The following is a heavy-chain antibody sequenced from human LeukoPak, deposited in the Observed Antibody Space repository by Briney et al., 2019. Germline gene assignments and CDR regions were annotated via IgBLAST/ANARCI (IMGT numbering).Heavy chain of an antibody. V-gene: IGHV3-23*01. CDR3: AKLWSRFYETGEYDS. J-gene: IGHJ4*02. Sequence: PGGSLRLSCETSGFTFSDYAMHWVRQAPGRGLEWVSYISSNGNSAYYSDSVKGRFTISRDSSRSTLYLQMNSLRAEDTAIYYCAKLWSRFYETGEYDSWGQGILVTVSS. CDR2: ISSNGNSA. CDR1: GFTFSDYA. D-gene: IGHD7-27*01.